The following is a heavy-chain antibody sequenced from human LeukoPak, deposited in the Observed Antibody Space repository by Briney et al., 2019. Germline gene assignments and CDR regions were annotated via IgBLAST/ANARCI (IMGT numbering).Heavy chain of an antibody. J-gene: IGHJ5*02. CDR2: ISGSGGST. CDR3: AKDTYYYDSSANWFDP. Sequence: GGSLRLSCAASGFTFSSYAMSWVRPAPGKGLEWVSAISGSGGSTYYADSVKGRFTISRDNSKNTLYLQMNSLRAEDTAVYYCAKDTYYYDSSANWFDPWGQGTLVTVSS. CDR1: GFTFSSYA. V-gene: IGHV3-23*01. D-gene: IGHD3-22*01.